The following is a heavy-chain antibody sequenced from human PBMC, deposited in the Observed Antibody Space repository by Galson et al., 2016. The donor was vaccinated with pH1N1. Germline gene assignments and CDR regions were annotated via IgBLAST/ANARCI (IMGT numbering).Heavy chain of an antibody. V-gene: IGHV2-70*01. CDR3: ARLDYGDYSGYFEY. CDR2: IDWDDDK. D-gene: IGHD4-17*01. CDR1: GFLLSTSGMC. J-gene: IGHJ4*02. Sequence: PALVKPTQTLTLTCTFSGFLLSTSGMCVSWIRQPPGKALEWLALIDWDDDKYYSTSLKTRLTISKDTSKNQVVLTMTNMDPVDTATYYCARLDYGDYSGYFEYWGQGTLVTVSS.